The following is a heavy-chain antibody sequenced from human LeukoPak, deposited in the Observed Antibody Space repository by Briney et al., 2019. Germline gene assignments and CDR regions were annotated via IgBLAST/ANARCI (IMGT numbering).Heavy chain of an antibody. Sequence: GGSLRLSCAASGFTFSSYWMSWVRQAPGKGLEWVANIKQDGSEKYYVDSVKGRFTISRDNAKNSLYLQMNSLRAEDTAVYYCARDFSYSSSYYMDVWGKGTTVTVSS. CDR2: IKQDGSEK. CDR1: GFTFSSYW. J-gene: IGHJ6*03. CDR3: ARDFSYSSSYYMDV. V-gene: IGHV3-7*01. D-gene: IGHD6-6*01.